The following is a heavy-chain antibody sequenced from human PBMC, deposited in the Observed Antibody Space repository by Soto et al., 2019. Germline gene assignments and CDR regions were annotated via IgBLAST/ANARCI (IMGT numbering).Heavy chain of an antibody. Sequence: ASVKVSCKASGYTFTSYGISWVRQAPGQGLEWMGWISGYNGNTNYAQNLKGRVTMTTDASTSTAYMDLRSLRSDDTAVYYCTRDLGIAAPGALFDYWGQGTLVTVSS. CDR1: GYTFTSYG. CDR3: TRDLGIAAPGALFDY. J-gene: IGHJ4*02. D-gene: IGHD6-13*01. CDR2: ISGYNGNT. V-gene: IGHV1-18*01.